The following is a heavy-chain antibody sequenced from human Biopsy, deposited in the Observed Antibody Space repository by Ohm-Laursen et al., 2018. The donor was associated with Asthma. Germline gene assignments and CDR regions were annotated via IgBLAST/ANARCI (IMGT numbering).Heavy chain of an antibody. Sequence: TLSLTCTVSGGSISSGGYYWSWIRQHPGKGLEWIGYIYYRGSTYYNPSLKSRVTISVDTSKNQFSLKLSSVTAADTAVYYCARWIGLSGYDFWRGYSATPNWFDPWGQGTLVTVSS. J-gene: IGHJ5*02. CDR3: ARWIGLSGYDFWRGYSATPNWFDP. V-gene: IGHV4-31*03. CDR1: GGSISSGGYY. D-gene: IGHD3-3*01. CDR2: IYYRGST.